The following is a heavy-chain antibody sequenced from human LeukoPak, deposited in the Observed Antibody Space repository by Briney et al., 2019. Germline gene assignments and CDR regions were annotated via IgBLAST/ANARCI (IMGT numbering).Heavy chain of an antibody. J-gene: IGHJ6*02. V-gene: IGHV3-23*01. Sequence: PGGSLRLSCAASGFTFKNFAMNWVRQAPGKGLEWLSAISGSGANTYYAESVKGRFTISRDNSKNTLYLQMNSLRAEDTAVYYCAKAFCSGGSCYPSSMDVWGQGTTVTVSS. CDR1: GFTFKNFA. CDR3: AKAFCSGGSCYPSSMDV. D-gene: IGHD2-15*01. CDR2: ISGSGANT.